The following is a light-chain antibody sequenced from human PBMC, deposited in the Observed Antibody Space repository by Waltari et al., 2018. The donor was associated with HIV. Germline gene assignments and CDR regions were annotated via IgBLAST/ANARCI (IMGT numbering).Light chain of an antibody. CDR1: QSVSTSD. V-gene: IGKV3-20*01. CDR3: QQYGSSRT. CDR2: GAS. Sequence: EIVLKQSPGTLSLYPAERATLSCRASQSVSTSDLAWYQQKPGQAPRLLIYGASSRATGIPDRFSGSGSGTDFTLTISGLEPEDFAVYYCQQYGSSRTFGQGTKLEIK. J-gene: IGKJ2*01.